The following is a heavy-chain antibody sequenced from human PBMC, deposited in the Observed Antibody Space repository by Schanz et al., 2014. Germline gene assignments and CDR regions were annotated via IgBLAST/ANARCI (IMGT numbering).Heavy chain of an antibody. V-gene: IGHV4-34*01. CDR3: ASRRRMGISMVRGILKGWFDP. J-gene: IGHJ5*02. D-gene: IGHD3-10*01. Sequence: QVQLQQWGAGLLKPSETLSLTCAVYGGSFSNYYWSWIRQSPGEGLEWIGEISHSGATNYNPSLKSRVTISGDTSKNQFSLTLPSVTAADTAVYYCASRRRMGISMVRGILKGWFDPWGQGTLVTVSS. CDR2: ISHSGAT. CDR1: GGSFSNYY.